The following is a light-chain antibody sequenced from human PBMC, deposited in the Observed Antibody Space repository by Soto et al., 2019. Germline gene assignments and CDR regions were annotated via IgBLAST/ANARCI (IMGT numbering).Light chain of an antibody. CDR2: DVS. J-gene: IGLJ1*01. Sequence: LTQPGTVSVSPSQAITISCTGTSSDVGGYNYVSWYQQHPGKAPKLMIYDVSNRPSGVSNRFSGSKSGNTASLNISVLQAEHKIDYSCSSYTRSSTYVVRPGT. CDR1: SSDVGGYNY. CDR3: SSYTRSSTYV. V-gene: IGLV2-14*01.